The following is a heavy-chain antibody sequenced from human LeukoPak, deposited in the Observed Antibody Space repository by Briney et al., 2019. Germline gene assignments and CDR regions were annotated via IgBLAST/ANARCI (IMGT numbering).Heavy chain of an antibody. V-gene: IGHV3-21*01. Sequence: GGSLRLSCAASGFTVSSNYMNWVRQAPGKGLEWVSSISSSSSYIYYADSVKGRFTISRDNAKNSLYLQMNSLRAEDTAVYYCARVIAAVSIDYWGQGTLVTVSS. CDR2: ISSSSSYI. CDR3: ARVIAAVSIDY. CDR1: GFTVSSNY. J-gene: IGHJ4*02. D-gene: IGHD6-13*01.